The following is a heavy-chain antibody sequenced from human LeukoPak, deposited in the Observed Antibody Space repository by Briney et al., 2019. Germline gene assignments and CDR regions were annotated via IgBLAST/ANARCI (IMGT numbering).Heavy chain of an antibody. CDR2: ISYDGSNK. V-gene: IGHV3-30*18. CDR3: AKAPYYFDY. J-gene: IGHJ4*02. Sequence: PGRSLRLSCAASGFTFSNYGMHWVRQAPGKGLEWVAIISYDGSNKYYADSVKGRFTIPRDNSKNTLYLQMNSLRAEDTAVYYCAKAPYYFDYWGQGNLVTVSS. CDR1: GFTFSNYG.